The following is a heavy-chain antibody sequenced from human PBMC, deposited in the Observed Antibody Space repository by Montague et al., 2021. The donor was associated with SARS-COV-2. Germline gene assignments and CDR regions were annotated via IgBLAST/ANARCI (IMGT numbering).Heavy chain of an antibody. J-gene: IGHJ3*02. CDR3: ARRGYTHSRLADAFDI. Sequence: SETLSLTCTVSHASISSSHSYWVWLRQPQGTGLEGNGYFNRSAYTFYSPNLQSRITMYVDTTKNQFTLNLASVTATATAVYYCARRGYTHSRLADAFDIWGQGTMVTVSS. D-gene: IGHD5-12*01. CDR1: HASISSSHSY. CDR2: FNRSAYT. V-gene: IGHV4-39*01.